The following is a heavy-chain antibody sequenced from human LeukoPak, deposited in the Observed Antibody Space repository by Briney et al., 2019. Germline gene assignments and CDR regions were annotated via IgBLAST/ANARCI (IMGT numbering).Heavy chain of an antibody. CDR2: INPNSGST. CDR1: GYTFTGYY. V-gene: IGHV1-2*02. CDR3: ARETSSSSWYKPNWFDP. D-gene: IGHD6-13*01. Sequence: ASVNVSCKASGYTFTGYYMHWVRQSAGQGLEGMGWINPNSGSTNYAQKFQGRVTMPRDTSISTAYMELSRLRSDDTAVYYCARETSSSSWYKPNWFDPWGQRTLVTVSS. J-gene: IGHJ5*02.